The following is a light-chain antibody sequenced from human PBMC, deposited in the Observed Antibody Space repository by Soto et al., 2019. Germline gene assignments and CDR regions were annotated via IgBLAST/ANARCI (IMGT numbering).Light chain of an antibody. J-gene: IGKJ1*01. CDR3: QQYNSWPET. CDR2: DAS. CDR1: QSVRSS. V-gene: IGKV3-15*01. Sequence: EIVMTQSPGTLSVSPAERATLFCRASQSVRSSLAWYQQKPGQAPRLFIYDASTRATGIPARFSGSGSGTEFTLTISSLQSEDFAVYYCQQYNSWPETFGQGTKVDIK.